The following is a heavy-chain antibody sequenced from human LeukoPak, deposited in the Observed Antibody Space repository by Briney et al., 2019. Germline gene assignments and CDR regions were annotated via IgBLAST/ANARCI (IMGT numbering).Heavy chain of an antibody. Sequence: GESLKISCKGSGYSFTSYWINWVRQMPGKGPEWMGRIDPSDSYTDYSPSFQGHVTLSADKSISTAYLQWSRLKASDTAMFYCARGTVTTHNWFDPWGQGTLVTVSS. CDR3: ARGTVTTHNWFDP. CDR1: GYSFTSYW. V-gene: IGHV5-10-1*01. J-gene: IGHJ5*02. CDR2: IDPSDSYT. D-gene: IGHD4-17*01.